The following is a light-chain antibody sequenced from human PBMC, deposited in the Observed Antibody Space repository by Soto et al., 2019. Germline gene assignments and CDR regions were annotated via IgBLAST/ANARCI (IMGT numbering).Light chain of an antibody. J-gene: IGKJ1*01. Sequence: DIQMTQSPSSVSASCGDRFTITCRASRHIGDRLAWFRHNTGKAPQLLIQTASTLVRETPSGFSGSGSGQDFILTINNLQPEDFATYYCLQASNFPRTFGQGTKVDIK. CDR1: RHIGDR. CDR2: TAS. V-gene: IGKV1-12*01. CDR3: LQASNFPRT.